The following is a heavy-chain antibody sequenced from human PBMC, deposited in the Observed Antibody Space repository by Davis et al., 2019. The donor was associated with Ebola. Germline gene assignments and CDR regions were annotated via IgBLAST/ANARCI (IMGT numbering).Heavy chain of an antibody. V-gene: IGHV3-30*03. Sequence: GGSLRLSCAASGFTFSSYGMHWVRQAPGKGLEWVAVISYDGSNKYYADSVKGRFTISRDNSKNTLYLQMNSLRAEDTAVYYCARKTEFDYWGQGTLVTVSS. J-gene: IGHJ4*02. CDR2: ISYDGSNK. CDR3: ARKTEFDY. CDR1: GFTFSSYG.